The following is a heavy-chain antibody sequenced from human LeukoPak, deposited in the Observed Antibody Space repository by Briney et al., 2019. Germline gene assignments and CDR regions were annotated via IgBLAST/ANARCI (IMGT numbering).Heavy chain of an antibody. CDR3: AKDLGISGWHLDY. V-gene: IGHV3-23*01. CDR2: ISRVGDIT. J-gene: IGHJ4*02. Sequence: GGSLRLSCAASGFPFSFYSMTWVRQAPGKGLEGVSGISRVGDITYYADSVKGRFTISRDNSKSTLYLQMKGLRAEDTAVYYCAKDLGISGWHLDYWGQGTLVTVSS. CDR1: GFPFSFYS. D-gene: IGHD6-19*01.